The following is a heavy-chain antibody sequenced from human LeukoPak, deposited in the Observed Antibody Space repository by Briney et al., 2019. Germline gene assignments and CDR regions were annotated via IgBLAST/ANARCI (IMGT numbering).Heavy chain of an antibody. J-gene: IGHJ6*03. D-gene: IGHD2-15*01. CDR1: GYTFTSYG. CDR2: ISAYNGNT. CDR3: ARVLEEGSLSGYYYYMDV. V-gene: IGHV1-18*01. Sequence: GASVKVSCKASGYTFTSYGISWVRQAPGQGLEWMGWISAYNGNTNYAQKLQGRVTMTTDTSTSTAYMELRSLRSDDTAVYYCARVLEEGSLSGYYYYMDVWGKGTTVTVSS.